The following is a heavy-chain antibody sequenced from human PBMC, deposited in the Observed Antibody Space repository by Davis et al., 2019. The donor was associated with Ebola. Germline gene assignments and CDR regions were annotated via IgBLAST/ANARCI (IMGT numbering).Heavy chain of an antibody. CDR2: IYSGGTI. D-gene: IGHD3-22*01. CDR1: GFTVSSNY. V-gene: IGHV3-66*01. Sequence: GGSLRLSCAASGFTVSSNYMSWVRQAPGKGLEWVSVIYSGGTIYYADSVKGRFTISRDNAKNSLYLQMNSLRDEDTAVYYCAREQYYYDSSGYYGYYFDYWGQGTLVTVSS. CDR3: AREQYYYDSSGYYGYYFDY. J-gene: IGHJ4*02.